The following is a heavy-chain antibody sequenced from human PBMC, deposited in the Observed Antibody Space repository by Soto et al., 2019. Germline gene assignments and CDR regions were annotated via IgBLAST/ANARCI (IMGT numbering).Heavy chain of an antibody. J-gene: IGHJ4*02. Sequence: EVQLVESGGGLIQPGGSLRLSCAVSGFTVSNNYMSWVRQAPGKGLEGVSVIYSGGYTAYGDSVKGRFTISRDNSKNTLNLKKKAGRPADAAVYYGATQPGGGGYWGQGTLVTVSS. CDR1: GFTVSNNY. D-gene: IGHD2-2*01. CDR2: IYSGGYT. V-gene: IGHV3-53*01. CDR3: ATQPGGGGY.